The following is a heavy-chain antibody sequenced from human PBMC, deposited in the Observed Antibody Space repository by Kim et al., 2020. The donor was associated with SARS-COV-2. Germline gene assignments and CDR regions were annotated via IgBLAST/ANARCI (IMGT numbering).Heavy chain of an antibody. CDR2: ISWNSGSI. CDR3: AKDILPLTSRIAAAGFDY. D-gene: IGHD6-13*01. CDR1: GFTFDDYA. V-gene: IGHV3-9*01. Sequence: GGSLRLSCAASGFTFDDYAMHWVRQAPGKGLEWVSGISWNSGSIGYADSVKGRFTISRDNAKNSLYLQMNSLRAEDTALYYCAKDILPLTSRIAAAGFDYWGQGTLVTVSS. J-gene: IGHJ4*02.